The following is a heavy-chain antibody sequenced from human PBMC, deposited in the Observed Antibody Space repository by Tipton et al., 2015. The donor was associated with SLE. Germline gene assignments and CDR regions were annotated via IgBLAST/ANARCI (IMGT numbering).Heavy chain of an antibody. CDR3: ARQRGYYDGTPFPPWNFDL. V-gene: IGHV4-39*07. CDR2: LHYSGRS. D-gene: IGHD3-16*01. Sequence: TLSLTCSVSGDSITSGSYYWVWIRQAPGKGLEWIGRLHYSGRSYYNPSLKSRVTISLDTSENHFSLNLNSVTAADTAVYFCARQRGYYDGTPFPPWNFDLWGRGTQVTVSS. CDR1: GDSITSGSYY. J-gene: IGHJ2*01.